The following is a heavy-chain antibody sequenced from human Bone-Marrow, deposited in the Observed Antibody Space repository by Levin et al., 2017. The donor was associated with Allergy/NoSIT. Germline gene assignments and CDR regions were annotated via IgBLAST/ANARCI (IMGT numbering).Heavy chain of an antibody. Sequence: SETLSLTCAVSGASISSGGFSWSWIRQPPGKGLEWIGYIYHGGSTHYNPSLRSRVAISGDRSNNHSSLNLTSVTAADTAVYFCARVDSSGRSVNDAFDFWGRGTMVTVSS. CDR3: ARVDSSGRSVNDAFDF. CDR1: GASISSGGFS. V-gene: IGHV4-30-2*01. J-gene: IGHJ3*01. CDR2: IYHGGST. D-gene: IGHD3-22*01.